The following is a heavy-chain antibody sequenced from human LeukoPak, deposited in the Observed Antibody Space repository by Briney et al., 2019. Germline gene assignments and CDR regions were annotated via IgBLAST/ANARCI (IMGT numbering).Heavy chain of an antibody. D-gene: IGHD2-15*01. V-gene: IGHV4-4*07. CDR2: IYTTGDT. CDR3: AREESGYCNGGSCPFYFDS. Sequence: SETLSLTCTVSGGSISSYYWSWIRQPAGKGLEWIGRIYTTGDTNYNPSLKSRVTMSVDTSKNQFSLRLNSVTAADTAVSYCAREESGYCNGGSCPFYFDSWGQGTLVTVSS. CDR1: GGSISSYY. J-gene: IGHJ4*02.